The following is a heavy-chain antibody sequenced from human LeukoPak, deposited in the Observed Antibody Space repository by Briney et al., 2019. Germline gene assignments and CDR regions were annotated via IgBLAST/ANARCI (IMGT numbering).Heavy chain of an antibody. CDR1: GGSFSGYY. Sequence: SETLSLTCAVYGGSFSGYYWSWIRQPPGKGLEWIGETNHSGSTNYNPSLKSRVTISVDTSKNQFSLKLSSVTAADTAVYYCARGRFSSYYYYGMDVWGQGTTVTVSS. CDR3: ARGRFSSYYYYGMDV. D-gene: IGHD6-6*01. V-gene: IGHV4-34*01. CDR2: TNHSGST. J-gene: IGHJ6*02.